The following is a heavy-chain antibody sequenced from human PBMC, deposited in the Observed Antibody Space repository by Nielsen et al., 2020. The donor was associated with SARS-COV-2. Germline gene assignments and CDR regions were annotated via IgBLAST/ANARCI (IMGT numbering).Heavy chain of an antibody. D-gene: IGHD6-6*01. J-gene: IGHJ4*02. Sequence: GEAPKISCAASGFIVSSRYMNWVRQAQGTGLELVSVFYSGGTTLYADTVKRRFIISRDNSRNTLYLQMNSLRAEGTAIYYCARDRSIFGFDFWCQGALVTVSS. CDR2: FYSGGTT. V-gene: IGHV3-53*01. CDR3: ARDRSIFGFDF. CDR1: GFIVSSRY.